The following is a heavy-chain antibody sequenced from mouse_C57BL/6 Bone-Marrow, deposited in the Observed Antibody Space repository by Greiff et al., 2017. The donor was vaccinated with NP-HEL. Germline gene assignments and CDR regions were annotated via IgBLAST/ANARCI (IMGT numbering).Heavy chain of an antibody. J-gene: IGHJ4*01. CDR3: TREGYGSSYYYAMDY. CDR2: ISSGGDYI. Sequence: DVMLVESGEGLVKPGGSLKLSCAASGFTFSSYAMSWVRQTPEKRLEWVAYISSGGDYIYYADTVKGRFTISRDNARNTLYLQLSSLKSEDTAMYYCTREGYGSSYYYAMDYWGQGTSVTVSS. V-gene: IGHV5-9-1*02. D-gene: IGHD1-1*01. CDR1: GFTFSSYA.